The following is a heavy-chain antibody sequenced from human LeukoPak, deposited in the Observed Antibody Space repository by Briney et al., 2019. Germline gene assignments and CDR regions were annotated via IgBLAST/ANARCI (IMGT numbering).Heavy chain of an antibody. D-gene: IGHD3-22*01. CDR3: ARSSGPTYYYDSSGYSHFDY. Sequence: ASVKVSSKASGYTFTSYYMHWVRQAPGQGLEWMGIINPSGGSTSHAQKFQGRVTMTRDTSTSTVYMELSSLRSEDTAVYYCARSSGPTYYYDSSGYSHFDYWGQGTLVTVSS. J-gene: IGHJ4*02. CDR1: GYTFTSYY. V-gene: IGHV1-46*01. CDR2: INPSGGST.